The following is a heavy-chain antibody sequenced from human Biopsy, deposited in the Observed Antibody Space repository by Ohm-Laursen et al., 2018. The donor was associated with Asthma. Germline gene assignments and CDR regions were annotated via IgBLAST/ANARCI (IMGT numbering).Heavy chain of an antibody. Sequence: LRLSCAAPGFVFRSHAMHWVRQAPGKGLEWVAVVSYDGGVVHYADSMKGRFTISRDNAKSTLYLQMNRLRTDDTAVYFCAKRRGYSDLTDFDHWGQGTLVTVSS. V-gene: IGHV3-30*18. CDR1: GFVFRSHA. CDR3: AKRRGYSDLTDFDH. CDR2: VSYDGGVV. D-gene: IGHD3-3*01. J-gene: IGHJ4*02.